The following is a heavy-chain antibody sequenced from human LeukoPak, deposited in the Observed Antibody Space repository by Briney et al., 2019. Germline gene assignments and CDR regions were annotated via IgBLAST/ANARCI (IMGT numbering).Heavy chain of an antibody. CDR1: GGSISSSTYY. Sequence: PSETPSLTCTVSGGSISSSTYYWGWVRQPPGKGLEWIGSIYYSGYTYYNPSLESRVTISIDTSKNQFSLKLSSVTAADTAIYYCAKHYMGSSYNRGLDSWGQGTLVTVSS. J-gene: IGHJ4*02. CDR3: AKHYMGSSYNRGLDS. D-gene: IGHD3-10*01. CDR2: IYYSGYT. V-gene: IGHV4-39*01.